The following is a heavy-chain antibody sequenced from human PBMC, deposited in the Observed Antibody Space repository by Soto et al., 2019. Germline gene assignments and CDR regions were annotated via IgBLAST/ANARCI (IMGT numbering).Heavy chain of an antibody. CDR2: INPSGGST. J-gene: IGHJ6*02. CDR3: ASTMYCSGGSCYSGRVDYYYGRDV. D-gene: IGHD2-15*01. CDR1: GYTFTSYY. Sequence: QVQLVQSGAEVKKPGASVKVSCKASGYTFTSYYMHWVRQAPGQGLEWMGIINPSGGSTSYAQKFQDRVTISRDTSTSTVDMELSSLRSEDTAVYYCASTMYCSGGSCYSGRVDYYYGRDVWGQGTTDTVSS. V-gene: IGHV1-46*01.